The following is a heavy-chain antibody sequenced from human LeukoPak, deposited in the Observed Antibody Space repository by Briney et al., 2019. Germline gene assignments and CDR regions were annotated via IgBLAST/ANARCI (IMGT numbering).Heavy chain of an antibody. J-gene: IGHJ4*02. Sequence: GGSLRLSCAASGFTFDDYAMHWVRQAPGKGLEWVSGISWNSGSIGYADSVKGRFTISRDNAKNSLYLQMNSLRAEDTAVYYCARGSSKDDTSGYYYVDGSDGPDYWGQGTLVTVSS. D-gene: IGHD3-22*01. V-gene: IGHV3-9*01. CDR3: ARGSSKDDTSGYYYVDGSDGPDY. CDR1: GFTFDDYA. CDR2: ISWNSGSI.